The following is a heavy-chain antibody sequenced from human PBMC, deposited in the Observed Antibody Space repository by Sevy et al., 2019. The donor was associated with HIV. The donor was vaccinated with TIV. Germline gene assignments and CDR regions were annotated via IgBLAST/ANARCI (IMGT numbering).Heavy chain of an antibody. CDR2: INPNSGVT. CDR3: ARGRVIFDY. V-gene: IGHV1-2*02. Sequence: ASVKVSCKASGYTFSDYYMHWLRQAPGQGLEWMGYINPNSGVTNYARKFRGRVTVTADTSLSTVYMELRSLRYDDTALYYCARGRVIFDYWGQGILVTVSS. J-gene: IGHJ4*02. CDR1: GYTFSDYY.